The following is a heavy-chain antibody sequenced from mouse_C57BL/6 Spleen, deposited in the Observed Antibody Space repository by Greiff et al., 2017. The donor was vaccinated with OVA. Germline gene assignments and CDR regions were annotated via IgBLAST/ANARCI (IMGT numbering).Heavy chain of an antibody. Sequence: VQLQQSGAELVMPGASVKLSCKASGYTFTSYWMHWVKQRPGQGLEWIGEIDPSDSYTNYNQKFKGKSTLTVDKSSSTAYMQLSSLTSEDSAVYYCARSNVYYGSSYGDAMDYWGQGTSVTVSS. D-gene: IGHD1-1*01. CDR2: IDPSDSYT. CDR1: GYTFTSYW. CDR3: ARSNVYYGSSYGDAMDY. J-gene: IGHJ4*01. V-gene: IGHV1-69*01.